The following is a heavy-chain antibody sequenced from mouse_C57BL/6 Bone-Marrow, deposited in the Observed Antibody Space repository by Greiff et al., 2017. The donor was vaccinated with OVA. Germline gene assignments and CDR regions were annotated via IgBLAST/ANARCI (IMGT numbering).Heavy chain of an antibody. CDR1: GYTFTSYW. J-gene: IGHJ3*01. CDR3: GGGYYGSSYGWFAY. Sequence: QVQLQQPGAELVKPGASVKLSCKASGYTFTSYWMQWVKQRPGQGLEWIGEIDPSDSYTNYNQKFKGKATLTVDTSSSTAYMQLSSLTSEDSAVYYCGGGYYGSSYGWFAYWGQGTLVTVSA. D-gene: IGHD1-1*01. CDR2: IDPSDSYT. V-gene: IGHV1-50*01.